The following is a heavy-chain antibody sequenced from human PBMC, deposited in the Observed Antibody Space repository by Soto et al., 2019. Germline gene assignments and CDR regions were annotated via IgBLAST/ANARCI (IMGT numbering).Heavy chain of an antibody. CDR3: APLLTATVAEYFHP. Sequence: QITLKESGPTLVKPTQTLTLTCTFSGFSLSTRGVGVGWIRQPPGKALEWLALIYWDDDNRYSPSLKCRLTINKGTSTKLVVLTMTNMDPVDTGTHSCAPLLTATVAEYFHPWGQGTLVTVSS. V-gene: IGHV2-5*02. J-gene: IGHJ1*01. D-gene: IGHD2-15*01. CDR2: IYWDDDN. CDR1: GFSLSTRGVG.